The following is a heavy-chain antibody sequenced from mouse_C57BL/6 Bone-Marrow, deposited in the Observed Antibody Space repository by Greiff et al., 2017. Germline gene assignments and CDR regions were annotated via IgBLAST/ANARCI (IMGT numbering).Heavy chain of an antibody. D-gene: IGHD2-12*01. J-gene: IGHJ2*01. V-gene: IGHV1-52*01. CDR2: IDPSDSET. CDR1: GYTFTSYW. CDR3: ARGDNYYYFDD. Sequence: QVQLQQPGAELVRPGSSVKLSCKASGYTFTSYWLHWVKQRPIQGLEWIGNIDPSDSETHYNQKFKDKATLTVDKSSSTAYMPLSSLTSEDSAVYNCARGDNYYYFDDWGQGTTLTVSS.